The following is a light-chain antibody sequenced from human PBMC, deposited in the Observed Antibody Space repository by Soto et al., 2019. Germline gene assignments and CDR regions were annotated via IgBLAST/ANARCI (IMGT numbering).Light chain of an antibody. CDR2: DTS. CDR3: QQRSNWPIT. J-gene: IGKJ5*01. CDR1: QSFSSSS. V-gene: IGKV3D-20*02. Sequence: EIVLTHSPGTLSLSPVERATLSFSSSQSFSSSSLAWYQQKPGQAPRLLIYDTSSRATGIPDRFSGSGSETDFTLTISGLQSEDSAVYFCQQRSNWPITFGQGTRLEIK.